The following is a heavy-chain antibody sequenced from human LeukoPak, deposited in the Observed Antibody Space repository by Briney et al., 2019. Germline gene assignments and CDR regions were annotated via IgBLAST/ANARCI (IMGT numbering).Heavy chain of an antibody. J-gene: IGHJ6*03. CDR3: TVASHKNHYYYMDV. V-gene: IGHV3-23*01. Sequence: PGGSLRLSCAASGFTFSSYAMSWVRQAPGKGLEWVSAISGSGGSTNYADSVKGRFTISRDNSKNTLYLQMNSLRAEDTAVYYPTVASHKNHYYYMDVWGKGTTVTVSS. D-gene: IGHD2-15*01. CDR1: GFTFSSYA. CDR2: ISGSGGST.